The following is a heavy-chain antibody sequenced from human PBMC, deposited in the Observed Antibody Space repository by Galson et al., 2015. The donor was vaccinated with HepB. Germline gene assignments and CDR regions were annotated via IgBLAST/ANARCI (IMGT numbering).Heavy chain of an antibody. CDR2: IDWDDDK. D-gene: IGHD2-15*01. CDR1: GFSLSASGMR. CDR3: ARMRYCSGSNCYTDAFDT. J-gene: IGHJ3*02. Sequence: PALVKPTQTLTLTCTFSGFSLSASGMRVSWIRQPPGKALEWLARIDWDDDKYYSTSLKNRLTISKDTSKNQVVLTMTNMDPADTATYYCARMRYCSGSNCYTDAFDTWGQGTLVTVSS. V-gene: IGHV2-70*04.